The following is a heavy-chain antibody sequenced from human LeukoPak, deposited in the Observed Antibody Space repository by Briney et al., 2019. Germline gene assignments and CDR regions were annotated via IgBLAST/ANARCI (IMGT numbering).Heavy chain of an antibody. D-gene: IGHD6-13*01. CDR1: GYSFSSYW. Sequence: GVSLKISCKGSGYSFSSYWIVWVRQMPGKGLEWMGIIYPGDSDTIYSPSFQGQVTISADKSITTAYLQWSSLKASDTAMYYCARGRIRKLGAAGTGWFDPWGQGTLVTVSP. V-gene: IGHV5-51*01. CDR2: IYPGDSDT. J-gene: IGHJ5*02. CDR3: ARGRIRKLGAAGTGWFDP.